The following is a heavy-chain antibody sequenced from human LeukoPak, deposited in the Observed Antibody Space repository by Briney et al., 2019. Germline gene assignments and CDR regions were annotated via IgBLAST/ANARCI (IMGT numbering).Heavy chain of an antibody. D-gene: IGHD3-3*01. CDR3: ARVKSADFWRGYHDTFDI. Sequence: SETLSLTCTVSGGSISSSSYYWGWIRQPPGKGLEWIGSIYYSGSTYYNPSLKSRVTISVDTSKNQFSLKLSSVTAADTAVYYCARVKSADFWRGYHDTFDIWGQGTMVTVSS. CDR1: GGSISSSSYY. J-gene: IGHJ3*02. CDR2: IYYSGST. V-gene: IGHV4-39*07.